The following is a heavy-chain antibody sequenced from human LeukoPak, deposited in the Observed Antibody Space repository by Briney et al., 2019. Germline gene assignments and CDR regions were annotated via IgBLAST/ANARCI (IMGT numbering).Heavy chain of an antibody. Sequence: PGGSLRLSCAASGFTFSSYAMTWIRQTPGKGLEWIGEVNHSGNTNYNPSLKSRVTISVDTSKNQFSLNLRSVTAADRAVYYCARPRRLISTYYSDPFDIWGQGTLVIVSS. J-gene: IGHJ3*02. D-gene: IGHD3-22*01. V-gene: IGHV4-34*01. CDR3: ARPRRLISTYYSDPFDI. CDR2: VNHSGNT. CDR1: GFTFSSYA.